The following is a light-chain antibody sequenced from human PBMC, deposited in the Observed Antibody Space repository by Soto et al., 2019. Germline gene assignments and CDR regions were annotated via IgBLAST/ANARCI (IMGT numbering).Light chain of an antibody. CDR1: QSIGKH. V-gene: IGKV1-39*01. CDR2: SVS. CDR3: QQGYSSAIT. J-gene: IGKJ5*01. Sequence: DIQRTQSPSSLSASVGDTFTMTCRVSQSIGKHLNWYQQKPGKAPKFLIYSVSSLQSGVPSRFSGSGSGTDFTLTINSLQPEDFATYYCQQGYSSAITFGQGTRLEIK.